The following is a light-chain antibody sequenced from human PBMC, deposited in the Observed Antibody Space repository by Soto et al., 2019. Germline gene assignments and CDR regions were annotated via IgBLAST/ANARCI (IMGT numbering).Light chain of an antibody. Sequence: EIVLIPSPGTPSLSPGERATLSCRASQSVSSSYLAWYQQKPGQAPRLLIYGASSRATGIPDRFSGSGSGTDFTLTISRLEPEDFAVYYCQHSRTCGQGTRVDIK. CDR2: GAS. CDR1: QSVSSSY. CDR3: QHSRT. V-gene: IGKV3-20*01. J-gene: IGKJ1*01.